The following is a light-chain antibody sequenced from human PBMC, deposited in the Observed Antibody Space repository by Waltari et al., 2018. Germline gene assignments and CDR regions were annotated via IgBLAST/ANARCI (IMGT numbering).Light chain of an antibody. J-gene: IGKJ1*01. CDR2: LAS. CDR1: QGISTN. Sequence: IQLTQSPSSLSASVGDRVTITCRANQGISTNLAWYQQKPGKAPKLLIYLASTLQSGVPSRFSGSGSGTDFTLTISSLQPEDFATYYCHQVYTYPRAFGQGTKVEIK. V-gene: IGKV1-9*01. CDR3: HQVYTYPRA.